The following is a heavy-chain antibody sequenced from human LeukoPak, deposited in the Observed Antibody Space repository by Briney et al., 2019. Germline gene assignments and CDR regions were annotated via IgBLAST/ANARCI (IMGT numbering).Heavy chain of an antibody. V-gene: IGHV4-59*01. CDR2: VYYSAST. Sequence: SETLSLICSVSGGSIKDYRWSWIRQPPGKGLEYIGFVYYSASTNYNPSLKSRVTMSLDTSKNQFSLNLNSVTAADTAVYYCARGPCSSANCYWSLDHWGQGTLVTVSS. J-gene: IGHJ5*02. CDR1: GGSIKDYR. D-gene: IGHD2-2*01. CDR3: ARGPCSSANCYWSLDH.